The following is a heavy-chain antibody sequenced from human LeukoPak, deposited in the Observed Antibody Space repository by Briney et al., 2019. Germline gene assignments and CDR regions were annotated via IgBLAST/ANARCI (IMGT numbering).Heavy chain of an antibody. J-gene: IGHJ4*02. CDR2: IKSRTDGGTT. Sequence: GGSLRLSCAASGFTFSSAWMSWVRQAPGKGLQWVGRIKSRTDGGTTDYAAPVKGRFTISRDDSRNTQFLQMNSLKAEDTAVYYCTTALAGTFDYWGQGTLVTVSS. V-gene: IGHV3-15*01. D-gene: IGHD1-7*01. CDR1: GFTFSSAW. CDR3: TTALAGTFDY.